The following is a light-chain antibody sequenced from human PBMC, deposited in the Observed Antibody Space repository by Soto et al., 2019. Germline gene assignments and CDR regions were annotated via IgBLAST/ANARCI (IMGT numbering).Light chain of an antibody. CDR1: SSDVGGYNY. CDR2: EVS. J-gene: IGLJ1*01. V-gene: IGLV2-14*01. CDR3: SSYTSSSTTYV. Sequence: QSALTQPASVSGSPGQSITIPCTVTSSDVGGYNYVSWYQQHPGKAPKLMIYEVSNRPSGVSNRFSGSKSGNTASLTISGLQAEDEADYYCSSYTSSSTTYVFGTGTKVTVL.